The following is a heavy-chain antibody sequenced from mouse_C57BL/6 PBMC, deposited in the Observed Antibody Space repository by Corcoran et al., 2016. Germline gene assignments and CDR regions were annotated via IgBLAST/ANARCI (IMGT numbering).Heavy chain of an antibody. CDR2: IYPGDGDT. Sequence: QVQLQQSGAELVKPGASVKISCKASGYAFSSYWMNWVKQRPGKGLEWIGQIYPGDGDTNYNGKFKGKATLTADKSSSTAYMQLSSLTSEDSAVYFCARWRYYGSSSWYFDVWGTGTTVTVSS. V-gene: IGHV1-80*01. CDR1: GYAFSSYW. CDR3: ARWRYYGSSSWYFDV. D-gene: IGHD1-1*01. J-gene: IGHJ1*03.